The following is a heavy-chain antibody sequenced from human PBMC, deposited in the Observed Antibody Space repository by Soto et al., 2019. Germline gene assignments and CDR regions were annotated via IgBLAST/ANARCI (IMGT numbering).Heavy chain of an antibody. D-gene: IGHD6-19*01. CDR3: AKGTGYSSGWSNWFDP. J-gene: IGHJ5*02. Sequence: LRLSCAASGFTFSSYAMSWVRQAPGKGLEWVSAISGSGGSTYYADSVKGRFTISRDNSKNTLYLQMNSLRAEDTAVYYCAKGTGYSSGWSNWFDPWGQGTLVTVSS. CDR1: GFTFSSYA. V-gene: IGHV3-23*01. CDR2: ISGSGGST.